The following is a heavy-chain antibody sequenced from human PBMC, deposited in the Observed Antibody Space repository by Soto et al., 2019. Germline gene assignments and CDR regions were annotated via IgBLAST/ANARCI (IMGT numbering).Heavy chain of an antibody. CDR1: GGSMRSYY. CDR3: AGIGEEIYYGMDV. D-gene: IGHD3-3*01. CDR2: IYARGST. Sequence: QVQLQESGPGLVKPSETLSLTCTVSGGSMRSYYWNWIRQPAGEGLEWIGRIYARGSTKYNPSLESRVTMFVDVSQTQFHLRLTSVPAADTAVYYCAGIGEEIYYGMDVWGQGTTVTVSS. V-gene: IGHV4-4*07. J-gene: IGHJ6*02.